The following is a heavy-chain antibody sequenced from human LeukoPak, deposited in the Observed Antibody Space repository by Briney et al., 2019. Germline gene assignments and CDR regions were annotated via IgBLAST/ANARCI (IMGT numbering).Heavy chain of an antibody. CDR2: IIPIFGTA. Sequence: SVKVSCKASGGTFSSYAISWVRQAPGQGLEWMGRIIPIFGTANYAQKFQGRVTITTDESTSTAYMELSSLRSEDTAVYYCARVKPYYYDSSGYYSLGAFDIWGQGTMVTVSS. D-gene: IGHD3-22*01. V-gene: IGHV1-69*05. CDR3: ARVKPYYYDSSGYYSLGAFDI. CDR1: GGTFSSYA. J-gene: IGHJ3*02.